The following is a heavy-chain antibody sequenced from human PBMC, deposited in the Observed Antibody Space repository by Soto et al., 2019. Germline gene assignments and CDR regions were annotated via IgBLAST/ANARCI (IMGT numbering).Heavy chain of an antibody. CDR2: ISSSSSTI. D-gene: IGHD1-1*01. V-gene: IGHV3-48*01. J-gene: IGHJ4*02. CDR1: GFTFSSYS. Sequence: PGGSLRLSCAASGFTFSSYSMNWVRQAPGKGLEWVSYISSSSSTIYYADSVKGRFIISRDNAKNSLYLQMNSLRAEDTAVYCCARDHNWNDVDYFDYWGQGTLVTVSS. CDR3: ARDHNWNDVDYFDY.